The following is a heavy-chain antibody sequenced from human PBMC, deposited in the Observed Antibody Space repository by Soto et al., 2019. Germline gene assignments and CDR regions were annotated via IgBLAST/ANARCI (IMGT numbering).Heavy chain of an antibody. CDR3: ARSGYCSGGSCYAYFHYGMDV. D-gene: IGHD2-15*01. CDR2: IYSGGTT. CDR1: GFIVSSNY. Sequence: HPGGSLRLSCAASGFIVSSNYMNWVRQAPGKGLEWVSAIYSGGTTNYADSVKGRFTISRDNSKNTVFLQMNSLRAEDTAVYYCARSGYCSGGSCYAYFHYGMDVWGQGTTVTVSS. V-gene: IGHV3-53*01. J-gene: IGHJ6*02.